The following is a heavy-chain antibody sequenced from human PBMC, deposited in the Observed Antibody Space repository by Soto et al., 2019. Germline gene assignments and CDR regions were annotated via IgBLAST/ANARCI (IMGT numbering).Heavy chain of an antibody. CDR3: ARGWNGYNWGLDYYYGMDV. V-gene: IGHV3-33*01. J-gene: IGHJ6*02. CDR2: IWYDGSNK. D-gene: IGHD5-12*01. Sequence: QVQLVESGGGVVQPGRSLRLSCAASGFTFSSYGMHWVRQAPGKGLGWVAVIWYDGSNKYYADSVKGRFTISRDNSKNTLYLQMNSLRAEDTAVYYCARGWNGYNWGLDYYYGMDVWGQGTTVTVSS. CDR1: GFTFSSYG.